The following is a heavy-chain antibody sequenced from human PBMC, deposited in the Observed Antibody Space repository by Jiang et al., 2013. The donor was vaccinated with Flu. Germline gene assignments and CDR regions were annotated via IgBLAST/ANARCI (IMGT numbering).Heavy chain of an antibody. D-gene: IGHD4-17*01. CDR1: GGTFSSYA. V-gene: IGHV1-69*01. CDR2: IIPIFGTA. Sequence: GAEVKKPGSSVKVSCKASGGTFSSYAISWVRQAPGQGLEWMGGIIPIFGTANYAQKFQGRVTITADESTSTACMELSSLRSEDTAVYYCARGWGWTTVTTGYYFDYWGQGTLVTVSS. CDR3: ARGWGWTTVTTGYYFDY. J-gene: IGHJ4*02.